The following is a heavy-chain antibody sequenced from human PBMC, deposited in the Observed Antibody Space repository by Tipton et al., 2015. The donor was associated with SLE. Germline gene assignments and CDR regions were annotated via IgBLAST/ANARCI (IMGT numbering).Heavy chain of an antibody. Sequence: TLSLTCTVSGGSISSGSYYWSWIRQPAGKGLEWFGHIYTSGSTNYNPSLKSRVTISVDTSKNQFSLKLSSVTAADTAVYYCARDTRAFDIWGQGTMVTVSS. J-gene: IGHJ3*02. CDR1: GGSISSGSYY. V-gene: IGHV4-61*09. CDR2: IYTSGST. CDR3: ARDTRAFDI. D-gene: IGHD2-15*01.